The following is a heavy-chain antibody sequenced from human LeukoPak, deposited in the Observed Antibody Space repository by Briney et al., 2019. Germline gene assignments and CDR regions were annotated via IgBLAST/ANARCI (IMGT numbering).Heavy chain of an antibody. CDR2: FDPEDGET. CDR3: ATRPFYGAFFDY. Sequence: ASVKVSCKVSGYTLTELSMHWVRQAPGKGLEWMGGFDPEDGETIYAQKFQGRVTMTEDTSTDTAYMELSSLRSEDTAVYYCATRPFYGAFFDYWGQGTLVTVSS. CDR1: GYTLTELS. D-gene: IGHD4-17*01. V-gene: IGHV1-24*01. J-gene: IGHJ4*02.